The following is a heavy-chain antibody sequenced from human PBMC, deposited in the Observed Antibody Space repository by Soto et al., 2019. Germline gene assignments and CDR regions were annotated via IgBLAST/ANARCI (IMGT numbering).Heavy chain of an antibody. CDR2: ISGSAGST. V-gene: IGHV3-23*01. CDR1: GFTFRSYA. Sequence: EVQLLESGGGLVQPGGSLRLSCAASGFTFRSYAMNWVRQAPGKGLEWVSAISGSAGSTYYADSVKGRFTISRDTSKNTLYLQMNSLRAEDKAVYYCAKGNSWSPALVLDIWGQGTMVTGSS. D-gene: IGHD1-7*01. CDR3: AKGNSWSPALVLDI. J-gene: IGHJ3*02.